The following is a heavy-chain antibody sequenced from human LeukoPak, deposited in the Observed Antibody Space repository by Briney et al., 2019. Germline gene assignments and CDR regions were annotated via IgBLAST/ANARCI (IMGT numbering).Heavy chain of an antibody. CDR3: ARGRTLVRGIIIRGDY. D-gene: IGHD3-10*01. V-gene: IGHV1-2*02. CDR2: FNPNSGGT. J-gene: IGHJ4*02. Sequence: ASAKVSCKTSGYTFTSYYINWVRQAPGQGLEWMISFNPNSGGTTYAQKFQGRVTMSRDTSINTAYMELSRLRSDDTAVYYCARGRTLVRGIIIRGDYWGQGTLVTVSS. CDR1: GYTFTSYY.